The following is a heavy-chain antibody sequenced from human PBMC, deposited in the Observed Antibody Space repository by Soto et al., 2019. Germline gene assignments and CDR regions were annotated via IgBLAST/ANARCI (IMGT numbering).Heavy chain of an antibody. CDR2: INAGNGNT. CDR3: ARIAQGVVAAYYRDV. V-gene: IGHV1-3*01. D-gene: IGHD2-15*01. J-gene: IGHJ6*03. Sequence: ASVKVSCKASGYTFTSYAMHWVRQAPGQRLEWMGWINAGNGNTKYSQKFQGRVTITRDTSASTAYMELSSLRSEDTAVYYCARIAQGVVAAYYRDVWGKGTTVTVSS. CDR1: GYTFTSYA.